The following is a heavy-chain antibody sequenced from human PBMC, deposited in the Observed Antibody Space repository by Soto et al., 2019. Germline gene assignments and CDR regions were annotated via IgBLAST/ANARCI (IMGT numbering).Heavy chain of an antibody. CDR1: GYTFTSYG. Sequence: QVHLVQSGAEVKKPGASVKVSCKASGYTFTSYGITWVRQAPGQGLEWMGWISAHSGNTDYAQKLQDRVIVTRDTSTSTAYMELRSLRSDDTAVYYCARGRYGDYWGQGALVTVSS. D-gene: IGHD1-1*01. CDR2: ISAHSGNT. V-gene: IGHV1-18*01. CDR3: ARGRYGDY. J-gene: IGHJ4*02.